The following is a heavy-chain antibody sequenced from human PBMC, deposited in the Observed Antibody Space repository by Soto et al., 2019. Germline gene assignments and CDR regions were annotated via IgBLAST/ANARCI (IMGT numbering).Heavy chain of an antibody. CDR3: ARDSDYYDCAGL. CDR1: GYTLKNHG. J-gene: IGHJ4*02. Sequence: QVQLVQSGAEVKKPGASVMVSCKASGYTLKNHGISWVRQAPGQGLEWMGWISASNGNTNYAHNYQGRLTMTTDTSTSTAYMEVRSLTSDDTAVYYCARDSDYYDCAGLWGQGTLVTVSS. V-gene: IGHV1-18*01. D-gene: IGHD3-22*01. CDR2: ISASNGNT.